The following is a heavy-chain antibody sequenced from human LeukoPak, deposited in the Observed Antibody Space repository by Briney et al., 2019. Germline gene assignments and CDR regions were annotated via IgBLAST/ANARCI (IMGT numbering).Heavy chain of an antibody. Sequence: GGSLRLSCAASGFTFSSYGMHWVRQAPGKGLEWVAVIWYDGSNKYYADSVKGRCTISRDNSKNTLYLQMNSLRAEDTAVYYCAKPGIAVAGDDDAFDIWGQGTMVTVSS. J-gene: IGHJ3*02. D-gene: IGHD6-19*01. CDR2: IWYDGSNK. CDR1: GFTFSSYG. CDR3: AKPGIAVAGDDDAFDI. V-gene: IGHV3-33*06.